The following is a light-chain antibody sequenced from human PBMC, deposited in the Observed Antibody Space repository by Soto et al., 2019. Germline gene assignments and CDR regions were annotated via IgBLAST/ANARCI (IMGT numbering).Light chain of an antibody. CDR1: QSLLLSNGYNY. J-gene: IGKJ1*01. Sequence: DIVMTQSPLSLPVTPGEPASISCRSSQSLLLSNGYNYLDWYLQKPGQSPQLLIYLGSNRASGVPDRLSGSGSGTDFTLKISRVEAEDVGVYYCMQPLKSWTLGQGTKVDIK. V-gene: IGKV2-28*01. CDR2: LGS. CDR3: MQPLKSWT.